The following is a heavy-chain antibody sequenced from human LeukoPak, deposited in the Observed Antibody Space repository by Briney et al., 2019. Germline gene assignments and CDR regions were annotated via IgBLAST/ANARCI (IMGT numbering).Heavy chain of an antibody. J-gene: IGHJ4*02. Sequence: GGSLRLSCAASGFTFSSYTMSWVRQAPGKGLEWVSTITTSDGNTYYADSVKGRFTVSRDNSKDTLYLQMNSLRAEDTAVYYCAKDGGLWVSAHWGDSWGRGTLVTVSS. CDR3: AKDGGLWVSAHWGDS. CDR2: ITTSDGNT. D-gene: IGHD7-27*01. V-gene: IGHV3-23*01. CDR1: GFTFSSYT.